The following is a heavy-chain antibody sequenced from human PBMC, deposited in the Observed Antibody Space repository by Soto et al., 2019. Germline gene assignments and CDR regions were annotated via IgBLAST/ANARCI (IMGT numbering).Heavy chain of an antibody. Sequence: QVQLVQSGAEVKKPGSSVKVSCKASGGTFSSYAISWVQQAPGQGLEWMGGIIPIFGTANYAQKFQGRVTITADESTSTAYMELSSLRSEDTAVYYCASQMTTVTTGWFDPWGQGTLVTVSS. J-gene: IGHJ5*02. CDR1: GGTFSSYA. CDR3: ASQMTTVTTGWFDP. V-gene: IGHV1-69*01. CDR2: IIPIFGTA. D-gene: IGHD4-17*01.